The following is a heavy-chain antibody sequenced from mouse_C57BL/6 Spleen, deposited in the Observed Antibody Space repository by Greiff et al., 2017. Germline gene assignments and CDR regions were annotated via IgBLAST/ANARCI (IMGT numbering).Heavy chain of an antibody. V-gene: IGHV1-20*01. CDR2: INPYNGDT. D-gene: IGHD1-1*01. CDR1: GYSFTGYF. J-gene: IGHJ2*01. Sequence: VQLQQSGPELVKPGDSVKISCKASGYSFTGYFMNWVMQSHGKSLEWIGRINPYNGDTFYNQKFKGKATLTVDKSSSTAHMELRSLTSEDSAVYYCARDYYGRGGYFDYWGQGTTRTVSS. CDR3: ARDYYGRGGYFDY.